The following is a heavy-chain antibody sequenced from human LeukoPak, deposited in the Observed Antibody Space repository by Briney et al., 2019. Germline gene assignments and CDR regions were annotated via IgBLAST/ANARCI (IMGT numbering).Heavy chain of an antibody. CDR1: GGSISSSSYY. CDR2: IYYSAST. V-gene: IGHV4-39*01. Sequence: SETLSLTCTVSGGSISSSSYYWGWIRQPPGKGLEWIGCIYYSASTYYNPSLKSRVTISVATSKNQFSLKLSSVTAADTAVYYCARRVVVVAATGNWFDPWGEGTLVTVSS. J-gene: IGHJ5*02. D-gene: IGHD2-15*01. CDR3: ARRVVVVAATGNWFDP.